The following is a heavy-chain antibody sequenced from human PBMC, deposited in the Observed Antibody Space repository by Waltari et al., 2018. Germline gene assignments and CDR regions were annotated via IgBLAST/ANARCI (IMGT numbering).Heavy chain of an antibody. CDR3: ARALDRNGWYNDY. Sequence: EVQLVESGGGLVQPGGSLRLSWVAAGFDFSDHHMDWVRLATGKGLEWVGRSRNKVNSYTREYAASVKDRFIISRDESENSLLLQMGSLKPEDTAVYYCARALDRNGWYNDYWGQGTLVTVSS. CDR2: SRNKVNSYTR. CDR1: GFDFSDHH. V-gene: IGHV3-72*01. J-gene: IGHJ4*02. D-gene: IGHD6-19*01.